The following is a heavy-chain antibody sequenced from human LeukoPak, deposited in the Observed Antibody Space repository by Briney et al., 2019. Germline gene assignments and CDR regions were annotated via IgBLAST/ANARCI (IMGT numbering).Heavy chain of an antibody. J-gene: IGHJ4*02. CDR3: ARSPPRYFDWGMTYYFDY. D-gene: IGHD3-9*01. Sequence: GASVKVSCKASGYTFTSYGISWVRQAPGQGLEWMGWISAYNGNTNYAQKLQGRVTMTTDTSTSTAYMELRSLRSDDTAVYYCARSPPRYFDWGMTYYFDYWGQGTLVTVSS. V-gene: IGHV1-18*01. CDR1: GYTFTSYG. CDR2: ISAYNGNT.